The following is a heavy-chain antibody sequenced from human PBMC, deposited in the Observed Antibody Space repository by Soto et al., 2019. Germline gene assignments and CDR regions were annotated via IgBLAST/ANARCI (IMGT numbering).Heavy chain of an antibody. CDR2: VDHRGST. J-gene: IGHJ6*02. D-gene: IGHD1-7*01. CDR1: GESFSGYY. CDR3: ARYEYRNSLYGVGV. Sequence: QVHLQQRGAGLLKPSETLSLNCIVSGESFSGYYWSWIRQTPGMGLEWIGEVDHRGSTTYNPSLKNRASISIDSSKTLFSLELTSVTAADTALYFCARYEYRNSLYGVGVWGQGTRVTVSS. V-gene: IGHV4-34*02.